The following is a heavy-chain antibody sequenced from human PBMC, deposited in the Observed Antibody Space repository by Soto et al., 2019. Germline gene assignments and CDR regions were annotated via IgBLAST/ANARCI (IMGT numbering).Heavy chain of an antibody. CDR1: GGTFSAYP. CDR2: IIPILDIT. J-gene: IGHJ3*01. Sequence: QVQLVQSGAEVKKPGSSVKVSCKTSGGTFSAYPFNWVRQAPGQGLEGMGRIIPILDITDYSQNFQGRVTITADKSTNTAYMDLTSLRSEDTAMYFCAKGADSSGSESAFDLWGQGTLITVSS. D-gene: IGHD3-22*01. V-gene: IGHV1-69*02. CDR3: AKGADSSGSESAFDL.